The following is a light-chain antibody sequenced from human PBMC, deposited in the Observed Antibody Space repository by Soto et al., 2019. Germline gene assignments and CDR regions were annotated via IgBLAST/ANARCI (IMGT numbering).Light chain of an antibody. Sequence: QSALTQTPPGSGTLGQGVTISCSGSTSNIGKNTVGWFQQLPGTAPKVLIDVNDKRPSGVPDRFSGSKSGTSAYLAISGLQSEDEAVYYCAACAGSLSGHVFGARTKVTVL. V-gene: IGLV1-44*01. CDR1: TSNIGKNT. CDR3: AACAGSLSGHV. J-gene: IGLJ1*01. CDR2: VND.